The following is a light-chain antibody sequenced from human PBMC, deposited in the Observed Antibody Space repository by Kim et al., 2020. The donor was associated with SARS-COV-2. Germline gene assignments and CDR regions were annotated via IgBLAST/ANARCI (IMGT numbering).Light chain of an antibody. Sequence: ELTQDPAVSVALGQTVRITCQGDSLRNYYPSWFQQKPRQAPILVISGRNNRPSGFPSRFVGSSSGNTAYLTIIGAQAEDEADYYCNARDSSNNHVFGGGTQLTVL. CDR3: NARDSSNNHV. J-gene: IGLJ2*01. CDR2: GRN. CDR1: SLRNYY. V-gene: IGLV3-19*01.